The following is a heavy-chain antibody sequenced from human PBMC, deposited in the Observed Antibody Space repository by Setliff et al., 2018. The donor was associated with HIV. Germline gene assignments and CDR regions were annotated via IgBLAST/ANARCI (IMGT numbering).Heavy chain of an antibody. CDR2: TYYGGSTDYN. CDR3: ARDFRYDTSGSLTGYGLYV. V-gene: IGHV4-59*01. D-gene: IGHD3-22*01. J-gene: IGHJ6*02. CDR1: GVSIRTYY. Sequence: SETLSLTCTVSGVSIRTYYWSWVRQVPGKGLEWIGDTYYGGSTDYNKYNPSLKGRVTISVDIYRKQLSLNLRSVTAADTALYYCARDFRYDTSGSLTGYGLYVWCQGTTVTVSS.